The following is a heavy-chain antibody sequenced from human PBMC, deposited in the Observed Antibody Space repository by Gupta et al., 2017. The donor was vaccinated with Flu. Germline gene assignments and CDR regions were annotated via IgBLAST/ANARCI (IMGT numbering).Heavy chain of an antibody. CDR2: VGAGGDRT. CDR1: GPTFSDYA. V-gene: IGHV3-23*04. J-gene: IGHJ4*02. CDR3: AKDRSGNPAIDY. D-gene: IGHD6-13*01. Sequence: EVQLVESGGGVVPPGESLRLSCVVSGPTFSDYAMNGVRQAPGKGLEWLSTVGAGGDRTYYADSVMGRFTISRDNSKNTIYLQMNSLTGDDTAVYYCAKDRSGNPAIDYWGQGALVTVSA.